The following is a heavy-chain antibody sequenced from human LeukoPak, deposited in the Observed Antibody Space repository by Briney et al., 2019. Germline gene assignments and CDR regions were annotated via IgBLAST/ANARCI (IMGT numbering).Heavy chain of an antibody. J-gene: IGHJ3*02. CDR2: ISSSSDTI. Sequence: PGGSLRLSCAASGFTLITYSMNWVRQAPGKGPEWVSYISSSSDTIYYADSVKGRFTISRDNSKNTLYLQMNSLRAEDTAVYYCARVGGPYDRHTFDIWGQGTMVTVSS. V-gene: IGHV3-48*01. CDR1: GFTLITYS. CDR3: ARVGGPYDRHTFDI. D-gene: IGHD3-22*01.